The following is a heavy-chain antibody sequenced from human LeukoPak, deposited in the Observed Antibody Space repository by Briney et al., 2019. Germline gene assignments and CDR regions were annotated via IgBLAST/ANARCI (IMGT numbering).Heavy chain of an antibody. V-gene: IGHV3-66*01. CDR2: IYSGHNT. CDR1: EFIVSSNY. J-gene: IGHJ4*02. D-gene: IGHD3-10*01. Sequence: PGGSLRLSCAASEFIVSSNYMSWVPQAPGKGLEWVSVIYSGHNTYYADSVKGRFTISRDNSKNTLYLQINSLRAEDTAVYYCARVFYASGSYFDYWGQGTLVSVSS. CDR3: ARVFYASGSYFDY.